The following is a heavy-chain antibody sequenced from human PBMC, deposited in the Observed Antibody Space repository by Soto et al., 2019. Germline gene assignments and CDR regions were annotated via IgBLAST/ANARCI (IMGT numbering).Heavy chain of an antibody. CDR2: INHSGST. V-gene: IGHV4-34*01. CDR1: GGSFSGYY. J-gene: IGHJ4*02. D-gene: IGHD1-26*01. Sequence: QVQLQQWGAGLLKPSETLSLTCAVYGGSFSGYYWSWIRQPPGKGLEWIGEINHSGSTNYNPSLKSRVTISVDTSKNQVSLKLSSVTAADTAVYYCARAGKGWELRMFDYWGQGTLVTVSS. CDR3: ARAGKGWELRMFDY.